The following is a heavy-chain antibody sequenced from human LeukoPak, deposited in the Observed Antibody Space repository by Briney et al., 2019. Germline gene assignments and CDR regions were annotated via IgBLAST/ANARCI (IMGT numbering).Heavy chain of an antibody. CDR3: VMDMDV. CDR1: GFTFSSYA. CDR2: IKEDGSAK. V-gene: IGHV3-7*05. J-gene: IGHJ6*02. Sequence: AGGSLRLSCAASGFTFSSYAMSWVRQAPGKGLEWVANIKEDGSAKYYVDSVKGRFTISRDNAKNSLYLQMNSLRAEDTAVYYCVMDMDVWGQGTTVTVSS.